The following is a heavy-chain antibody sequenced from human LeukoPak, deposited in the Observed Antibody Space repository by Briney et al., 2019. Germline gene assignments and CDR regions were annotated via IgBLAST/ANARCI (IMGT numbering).Heavy chain of an antibody. V-gene: IGHV1-18*01. D-gene: IGHD4-17*01. CDR3: ARVTTVTRSPWSWGPKKIGQEVNWFDP. CDR1: GYTFSDYS. CDR2: ISPYNADT. Sequence: ASLRVSCKASGYTFSDYSITWVRQAPGQGLEWMGWISPYNADTNYAQNFQGKVTMTTDRSTRTAYMELRTLRSDDTAVYYCARVTTVTRSPWSWGPKKIGQEVNWFDPWGQGTLITVS. J-gene: IGHJ5*02.